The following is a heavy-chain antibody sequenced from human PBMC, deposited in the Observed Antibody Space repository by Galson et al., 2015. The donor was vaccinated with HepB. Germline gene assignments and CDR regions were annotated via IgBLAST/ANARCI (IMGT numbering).Heavy chain of an antibody. CDR2: ISAYNGNT. CDR1: GYTFTSYG. CDR3: ARVRNDFSKVYYYYMDV. Sequence: SVKVSCKASGYTFTSYGISWVRQAPGQGLEWMGWISAYNGNTNYAQKLQGRVTMTTDTSTSTAYMELRSLRSDDTAAYYCARVRNDFSKVYYYYMDVWGKGNPGHRLL. V-gene: IGHV1-18*04. D-gene: IGHD3-3*01. J-gene: IGHJ6*03.